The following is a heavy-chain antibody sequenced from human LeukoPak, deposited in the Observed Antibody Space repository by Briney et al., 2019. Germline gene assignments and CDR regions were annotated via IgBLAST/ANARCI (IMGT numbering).Heavy chain of an antibody. CDR1: GFTFSSYS. CDR3: ASSVEMATIRN. Sequence: GGSLRLSCAASGFTFSSYSMNWVRQAPGKGLEWVSSISSSSSYIYYADSVKGRFTISRDNAKNSQYLQMNSLRAEDTAVYYCASSVEMATIRNWGQGTLVTVSS. D-gene: IGHD5-24*01. J-gene: IGHJ4*02. CDR2: ISSSSSYI. V-gene: IGHV3-21*01.